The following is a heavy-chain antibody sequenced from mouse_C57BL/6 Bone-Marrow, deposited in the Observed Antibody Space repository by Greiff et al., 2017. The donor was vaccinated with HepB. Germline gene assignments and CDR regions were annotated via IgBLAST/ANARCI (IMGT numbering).Heavy chain of an antibody. Sequence: DVKLVESGGGLVQPGGSLSLSCAASGFTFTDYYMSWVRQPPGKALEWLGFIRNKANGYTTEYSASVKGRFTISRDNSQSILYLQMNALRAEDSATYYCARSSHYYGSRVWYFDVWGTGTTVTVSS. J-gene: IGHJ1*03. CDR3: ARSSHYYGSRVWYFDV. CDR2: IRNKANGYTT. V-gene: IGHV7-3*01. D-gene: IGHD1-1*01. CDR1: GFTFTDYY.